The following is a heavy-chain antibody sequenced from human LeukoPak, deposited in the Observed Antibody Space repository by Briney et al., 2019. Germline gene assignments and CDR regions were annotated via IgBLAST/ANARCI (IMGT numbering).Heavy chain of an antibody. CDR3: ARHQGHDLYDSSGYYSFDY. J-gene: IGHJ4*02. Sequence: PSETLSLTCTVSGGPISSYYWSWIRQPPGKGLEWIGYIYYSGSTNYNPSLKSRVTISVDTSKNQFSLKLSSVTAADTAVYFCARHQGHDLYDSSGYYSFDYWGQGTLVTVSS. V-gene: IGHV4-59*08. CDR2: IYYSGST. D-gene: IGHD3-22*01. CDR1: GGPISSYY.